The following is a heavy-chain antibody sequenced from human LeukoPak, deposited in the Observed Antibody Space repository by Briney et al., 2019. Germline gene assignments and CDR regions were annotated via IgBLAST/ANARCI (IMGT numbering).Heavy chain of an antibody. CDR1: GYTFTSYY. J-gene: IGHJ4*02. Sequence: ASVKVSCKASGYTFTSYYMHWVRQAPGQGLEWMGIINPSGGSTSYAQKFQGRVTMTRDMSTSTVYMELSSLRSEDTAVYYCARDLPRGELLYNYFDYWGQGTLVTVS. D-gene: IGHD1-26*01. CDR2: INPSGGST. V-gene: IGHV1-46*01. CDR3: ARDLPRGELLYNYFDY.